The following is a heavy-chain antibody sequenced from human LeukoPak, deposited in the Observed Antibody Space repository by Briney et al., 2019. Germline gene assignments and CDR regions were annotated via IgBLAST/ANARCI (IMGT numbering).Heavy chain of an antibody. CDR3: ARPKNYDFWFGFDY. Sequence: GESLKISCKGSGYSFTSYWIGWVRQMPGKGLEWMGIIYPGDSNIKYSPSFQGQVTISADKSISTAYLQWSSLKASDTAIYYCARPKNYDFWFGFDYWGQGTLVTVSS. J-gene: IGHJ4*02. D-gene: IGHD3-3*01. V-gene: IGHV5-51*01. CDR2: IYPGDSNI. CDR1: GYSFTSYW.